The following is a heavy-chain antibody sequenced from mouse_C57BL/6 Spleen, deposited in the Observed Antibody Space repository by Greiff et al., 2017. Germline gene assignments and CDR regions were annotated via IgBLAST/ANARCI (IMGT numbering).Heavy chain of an antibody. J-gene: IGHJ2*01. CDR3: ARGDYYGLFDY. D-gene: IGHD1-1*01. Sequence: VQLKQSGPVLVKPGASVKMSCKASGYTFTDYYMNWVKQSHGKSLEWIGVINPYNGGTSYNQKFKGKATLTVDKSSSTAYMELNSLTSEDSAVYYCARGDYYGLFDYWGQGTTLTVSS. V-gene: IGHV1-19*01. CDR1: GYTFTDYY. CDR2: INPYNGGT.